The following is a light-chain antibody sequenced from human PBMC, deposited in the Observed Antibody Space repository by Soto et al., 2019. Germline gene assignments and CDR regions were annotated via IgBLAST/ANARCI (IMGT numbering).Light chain of an antibody. Sequence: DVVMTQSPPSLPATLGQPASISCRSSQSLVYSDGKTYLNWFQQRPGQSPRRLIYKVSNRDSGVPYRFGGSVSGTDFTLKISRVVAEVVGDYYCVQGTQSITFGGETKVEIK. CDR1: QSLVYSDGKTY. CDR2: KVS. CDR3: VQGTQSIT. V-gene: IGKV2-30*01. J-gene: IGKJ4*01.